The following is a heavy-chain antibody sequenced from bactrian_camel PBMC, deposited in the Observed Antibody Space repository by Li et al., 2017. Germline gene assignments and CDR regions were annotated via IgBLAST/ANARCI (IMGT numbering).Heavy chain of an antibody. V-gene: IGHV3S35*01. CDR2: LNYGGSGA. J-gene: IGHJ4*01. CDR1: GFTFSTYA. CDR3: AADPVVLFGPICRLDGFSTHTD. Sequence: VQLVESGGGLVQPGGSLRHSCAASGFTFSTYAMTWVRQAPGKGLEWVSRLNYGGSGAWYLSSVKGRFTISRDKSKNMLYLQMNDLKPDDSAMYYCAADPVVLFGPICRLDGFSTHTDWGQGTQVTVS. D-gene: IGHD5*01.